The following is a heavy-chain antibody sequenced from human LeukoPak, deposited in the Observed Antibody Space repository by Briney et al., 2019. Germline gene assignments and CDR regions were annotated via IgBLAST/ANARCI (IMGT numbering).Heavy chain of an antibody. CDR1: GFTFSSYS. CDR2: IKSKTDGGTT. J-gene: IGHJ4*02. CDR3: TNYGDSKVY. Sequence: KTGGSLRLSCAASGFTFSSYSMNWVRQAPGKGLEWVGRIKSKTDGGTTDYAAPVKGRFTISRDDSKNTVYLQIDSMKTEDTAVYYCTNYGDSKVYWGQGTLVTVSS. D-gene: IGHD4-17*01. V-gene: IGHV3-15*01.